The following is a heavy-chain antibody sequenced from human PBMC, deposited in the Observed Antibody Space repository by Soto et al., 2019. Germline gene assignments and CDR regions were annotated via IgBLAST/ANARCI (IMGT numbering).Heavy chain of an antibody. CDR3: ARVPCLEWLSTDYYYYHMDF. V-gene: IGHV4-4*02. CDR2: VYHSGST. J-gene: IGHJ6*03. Sequence: QVQLQESGPGLVKPSVTLSLTCAVSSGSISSSNWWRWVRQPPVKGLEWIGGVYHSGSTNYNPAIKGRVTIQEDKSKNQYSLKLSSVTAADTAVYYVARVPCLEWLSTDYYYYHMDFWGTGTTGTVSS. D-gene: IGHD3-3*02. CDR1: SGSISSSNW.